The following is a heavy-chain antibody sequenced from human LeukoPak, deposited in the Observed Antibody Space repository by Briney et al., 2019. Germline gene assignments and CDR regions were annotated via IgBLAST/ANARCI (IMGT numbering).Heavy chain of an antibody. CDR2: IKQDGIER. CDR1: GFTFSSYW. D-gene: IGHD2-2*01. V-gene: IGHV3-7*01. Sequence: QAGGSLRLSCAASGFTFSSYWMSWVRQAPGKGLEWVANIKQDGIERYYVDSVKGRFTISRDNAKNSLYLQMNSLRAEDTAVYYCARRRCTSTSCFADYWGQGTLVTVSS. CDR3: ARRRCTSTSCFADY. J-gene: IGHJ4*02.